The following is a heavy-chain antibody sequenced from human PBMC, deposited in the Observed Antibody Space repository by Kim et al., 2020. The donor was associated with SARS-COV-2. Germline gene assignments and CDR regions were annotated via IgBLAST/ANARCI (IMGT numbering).Heavy chain of an antibody. V-gene: IGHV4-39*01. J-gene: IGHJ5*02. CDR3: ARLYLRGLNWFDP. Sequence: SETLSLTCTVSGGSISSSSYYWGWIRQPPGKGLEWIGNIYYSGSTYYNPSLKSRVTISVDKSKNQFSLRLSSVTAADAAVYYCARLYLRGLNWFDPWGQGTLVTVSS. D-gene: IGHD3-10*01. CDR2: IYYSGST. CDR1: GGSISSSSYY.